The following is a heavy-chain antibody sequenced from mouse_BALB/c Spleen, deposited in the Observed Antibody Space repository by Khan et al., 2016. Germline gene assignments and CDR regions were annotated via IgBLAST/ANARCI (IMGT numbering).Heavy chain of an antibody. J-gene: IGHJ2*01. V-gene: IGHV1-9*01. D-gene: IGHD1-2*01. Sequence: QVRLQQSGAELMKPGASVKISCKATGYTFSSYWIEWVKQRPGHGLEWIGEIFPGSGTTNYNEKFKGKATFTADTSSNTAYLQLSSLTSEDSAVYYCARGITTATFDYWGQGTTLTVSS. CDR2: IFPGSGTT. CDR1: GYTFSSYW. CDR3: ARGITTATFDY.